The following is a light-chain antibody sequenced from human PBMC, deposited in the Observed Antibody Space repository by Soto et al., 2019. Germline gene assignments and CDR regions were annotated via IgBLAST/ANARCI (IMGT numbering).Light chain of an antibody. CDR3: QHYNTYPWT. V-gene: IGKV1-5*03. Sequence: DIQMTQSPSTLSASVGDRVTITCRAGQSISSWLAWYQQKPGKAPKLLIYKASSLESGVPSRFSGSGSGTEFTLTISSLQPGDFATYYCQHYNTYPWTFGQGTKVDIK. CDR1: QSISSW. CDR2: KAS. J-gene: IGKJ1*01.